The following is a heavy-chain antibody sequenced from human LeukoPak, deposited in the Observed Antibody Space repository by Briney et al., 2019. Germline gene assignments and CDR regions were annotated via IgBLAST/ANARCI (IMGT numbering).Heavy chain of an antibody. CDR3: AKEVTYGGAAFDV. CDR2: ISSSSSTI. J-gene: IGHJ3*01. CDR1: GFTFSSYS. V-gene: IGHV3-48*01. Sequence: PGGSLRLSCAASGFTFSSYSMNWVRQAPGKGLEWVSYISSSSSTIYYADSVKGRFTISRDNAKNSLYLQMNSLRVEDTAVYYCAKEVTYGGAAFDVWGQGTTVTVSS. D-gene: IGHD3-10*01.